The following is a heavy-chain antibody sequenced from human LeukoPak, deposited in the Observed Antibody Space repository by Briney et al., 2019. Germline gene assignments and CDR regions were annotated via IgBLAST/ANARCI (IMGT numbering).Heavy chain of an antibody. D-gene: IGHD6-13*01. CDR1: GFTFSSYS. CDR3: ARSSSSWYEFDY. V-gene: IGHV3-21*01. Sequence: GGSLRLSCAASGFTFSSYSMNWVRQAPGKGLEWVSSISSSSSYLYYADSVKGRFTISRDNAKNSLYLQMNSLRAEDTAVYYCARSSSSWYEFDYWGQGTLVTVSS. J-gene: IGHJ4*02. CDR2: ISSSSSYL.